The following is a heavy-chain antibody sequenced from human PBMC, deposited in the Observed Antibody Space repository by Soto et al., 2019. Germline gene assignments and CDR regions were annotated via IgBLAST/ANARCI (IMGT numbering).Heavy chain of an antibody. CDR2: ISGSGGST. V-gene: IGHV3-23*01. D-gene: IGHD2-15*01. CDR1: GFTFSSYA. J-gene: IGHJ6*02. CDR3: AKALRMVAYDYYASDF. Sequence: SLRRSCAASGFTFSSYAMSWVRQAPGKGLEWVSAISGSGGSTYYADSVKGRFTISRDNSKNTLYLQMNSLRAEDTAVYYCAKALRMVAYDYYASDFWDPAPILSVSS.